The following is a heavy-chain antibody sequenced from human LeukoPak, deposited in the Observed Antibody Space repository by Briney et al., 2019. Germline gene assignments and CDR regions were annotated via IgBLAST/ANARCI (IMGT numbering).Heavy chain of an antibody. CDR2: ISSSSSYI. Sequence: GGSLRLSCAASGFTFSSYSMNWVRQAPGKGLEWVSSISSSSSYIYYADSVKGRFTISRDNAKNSLYLQMNSLRAEDTAVYYCARGAGDYGEGYYYYYMDVWGKGTTVTISS. V-gene: IGHV3-21*01. D-gene: IGHD4-17*01. CDR1: GFTFSSYS. J-gene: IGHJ6*03. CDR3: ARGAGDYGEGYYYYYMDV.